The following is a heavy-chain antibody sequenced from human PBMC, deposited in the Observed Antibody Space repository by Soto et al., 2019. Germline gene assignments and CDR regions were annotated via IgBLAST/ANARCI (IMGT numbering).Heavy chain of an antibody. CDR3: TTSHYDILAFDP. Sequence: GGSLRLSCAASGFTFTNAWMSWVRQAPGKGLEWVARIKSKTDGGTTDYATPVKGRFTISRDDSKNTLYLQMNSLKTEDTAVYYCTTSHYDILAFDPWGHGTLVTVSS. CDR1: GFTFTNAW. J-gene: IGHJ5*02. CDR2: IKSKTDGGTT. D-gene: IGHD3-9*01. V-gene: IGHV3-15*01.